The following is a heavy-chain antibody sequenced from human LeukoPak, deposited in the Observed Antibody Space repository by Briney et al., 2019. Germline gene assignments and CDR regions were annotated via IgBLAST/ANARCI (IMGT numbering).Heavy chain of an antibody. V-gene: IGHV4-30-4*08. J-gene: IGHJ5*02. CDR2: IYYSGST. Sequence: PSQTLSLTCTVSGGSISSGDYYWSWIRQPPGKGLEWIGYIYYSGSTYYNPSLKSRVTISVDTSKNQFSLKLSSVTAADTAVYYCARTQYYYDSSGYSTGGFDPWGQVTLVTVSS. CDR3: ARTQYYYDSSGYSTGGFDP. D-gene: IGHD3-22*01. CDR1: GGSISSGDYY.